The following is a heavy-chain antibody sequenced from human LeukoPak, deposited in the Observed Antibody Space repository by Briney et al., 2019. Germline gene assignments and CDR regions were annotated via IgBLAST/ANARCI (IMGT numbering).Heavy chain of an antibody. CDR1: GSPFTGYY. V-gene: IGHV1-2*06. CDR3: ARTPFSYYDILTGYPH. D-gene: IGHD3-9*01. J-gene: IGHJ4*02. CDR2: INPNSGGT. Sequence: GASVKVSCKASGSPFTGYYMHWVRQAPGQGLEWMGRINPNSGGTNYAQKFQGRVTMTRDTSISTAYMELSRLRSDDTAVYYCARTPFSYYDILTGYPHWGQGTLVTVSS.